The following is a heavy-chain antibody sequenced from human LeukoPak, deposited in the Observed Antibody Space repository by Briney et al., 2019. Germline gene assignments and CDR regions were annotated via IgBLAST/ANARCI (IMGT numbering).Heavy chain of an antibody. Sequence: PGGSLRLSCAASGFTFDDYGMNWVRQAPGKGLEWVSSISSSSSYIYYADSVKGRFTISRDNAKNPLYLQMNSLRAEDTALYYCATTFLATGAFDIWGQGTMVTVSS. CDR3: ATTFLATGAFDI. D-gene: IGHD5-12*01. CDR2: ISSSSSYI. J-gene: IGHJ3*02. V-gene: IGHV3-21*04. CDR1: GFTFDDYG.